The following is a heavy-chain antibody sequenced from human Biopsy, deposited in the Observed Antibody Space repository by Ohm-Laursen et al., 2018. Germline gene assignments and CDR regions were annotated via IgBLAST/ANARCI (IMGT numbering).Heavy chain of an antibody. V-gene: IGHV3-9*01. Sequence: SLRLSCAASGFTFDDYALHWVRQAPGKGLEWVSGISWNSGNIGYADSVRGRFTISRDNARKSLYLQMNSLRPEDTALYYCAKDISIGGFAISYYYGMDVWGQGTTVTVSS. CDR3: AKDISIGGFAISYYYGMDV. J-gene: IGHJ6*02. D-gene: IGHD2-21*01. CDR1: GFTFDDYA. CDR2: ISWNSGNI.